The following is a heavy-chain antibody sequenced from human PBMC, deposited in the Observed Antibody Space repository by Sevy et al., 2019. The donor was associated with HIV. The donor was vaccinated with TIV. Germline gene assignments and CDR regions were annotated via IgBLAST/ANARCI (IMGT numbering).Heavy chain of an antibody. CDR2: TYYMSRWYN. V-gene: IGHV6-1*01. J-gene: IGHJ3*02. Sequence: KQSQTLSLTCAISGDSVSSNNVAWNWIRQSPSRGLEWLVRTYYMSRWYNDYALPVKSRITINPDTSKNQFSVQRNSVTPEDTAVYYCARGAQSAFDIWGQGTMVTVSS. CDR1: GDSVSSNNVA. CDR3: ARGAQSAFDI.